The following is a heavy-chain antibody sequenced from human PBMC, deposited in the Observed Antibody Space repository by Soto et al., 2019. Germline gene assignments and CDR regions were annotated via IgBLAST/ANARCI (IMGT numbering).Heavy chain of an antibody. CDR3: ARGLVIYYYGMDV. V-gene: IGHV1-2*04. CDR1: GYTFTGYY. CDR2: INPNIGGT. D-gene: IGHD3-9*01. J-gene: IGHJ6*02. Sequence: GSVNVSCKASGYTFTGYYMHWVRQAPGQGLEWMGWINPNIGGTNYAQKFQGWVTMTRDTSISTAYMELSRLRSDDTAVYYCARGLVIYYYGMDVWGQGTTVTVSS.